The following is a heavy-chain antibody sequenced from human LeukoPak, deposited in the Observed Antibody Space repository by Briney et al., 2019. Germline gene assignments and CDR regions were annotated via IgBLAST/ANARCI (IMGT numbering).Heavy chain of an antibody. D-gene: IGHD3-16*01. CDR1: GYTFTSYD. J-gene: IGHJ4*02. CDR2: MNPNSGNT. CDR3: ARGCVWGSYNHLSFGY. Sequence: ASVKVSCKASGYTFTSYDINWVRQATGQGLEWMGWMNPNSGNTGYAQKFQGRVTITRNTSISTAYMELSSLRSEDTAVYYCARGCVWGSYNHLSFGYWGQGTLVTVSS. V-gene: IGHV1-8*03.